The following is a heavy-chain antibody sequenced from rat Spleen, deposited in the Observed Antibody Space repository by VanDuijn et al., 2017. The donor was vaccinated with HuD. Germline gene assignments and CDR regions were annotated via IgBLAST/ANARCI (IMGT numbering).Heavy chain of an antibody. Sequence: EVQVLESGGRLVQPGNSLKLSCATSGFTFSTAWMYWYRQFPEKRLEWVARIKAKSNNYATAYTESVKGRFTISRDDSKNSIYLQMNNLKEDGNATHYCAWRYSGREYWGQGTVVTVSS. D-gene: IGHD1-1*01. V-gene: IGHV6-6*01. CDR3: AWRYSGREY. J-gene: IGHJ3*01. CDR2: IKAKSNNYAT. CDR1: GFTFSTAW.